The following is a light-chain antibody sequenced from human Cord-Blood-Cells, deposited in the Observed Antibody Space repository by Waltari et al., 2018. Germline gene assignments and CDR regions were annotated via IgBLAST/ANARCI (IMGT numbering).Light chain of an antibody. CDR1: KLGDNY. V-gene: IGLV3-1*01. Sequence: SYELTQPPSVSVSPGQTASITCSGDKLGDNYACWYQQKPGKSPVLVIYQDSRRPSGIPERFSGSNSGNTATLTIRGTQAMDEADYYCQAWDSSTYVFGTGTKVTVL. CDR2: QDS. J-gene: IGLJ1*01. CDR3: QAWDSSTYV.